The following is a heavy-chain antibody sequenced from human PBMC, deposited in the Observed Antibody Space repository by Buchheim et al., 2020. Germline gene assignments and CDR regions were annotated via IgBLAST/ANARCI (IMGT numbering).Heavy chain of an antibody. V-gene: IGHV3-30*18. D-gene: IGHD1-26*01. CDR1: GFTFSTYG. J-gene: IGHJ4*02. Sequence: QVQLVESGGGVVQPGRSLRLSCAASGFTFSTYGIHWVRQAPGKGLEWVAAISYDGSNKYYADSVKGRFTISRDHSKNTLYLQVNSLRAEDTAVYYCAKDLSGNPQIDYGGQGTL. CDR2: ISYDGSNK. CDR3: AKDLSGNPQIDY.